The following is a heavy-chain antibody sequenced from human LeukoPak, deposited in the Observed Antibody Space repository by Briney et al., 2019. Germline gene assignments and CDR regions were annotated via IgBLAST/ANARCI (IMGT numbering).Heavy chain of an antibody. D-gene: IGHD6-25*01. V-gene: IGHV4-34*01. J-gene: IGHJ6*02. CDR1: GGSFSGYY. CDR3: ARRAATRSYGMDV. CDR2: INHSGST. Sequence: SETRSLTCAVDGGSFSGYYWSWIRQPPGKGMEWIGEINHSGSTNYNPCLKSRVTISVATSKNQFSLKLSSVTAADTAVYYCARRAATRSYGMDVWGQGTTVTVSS.